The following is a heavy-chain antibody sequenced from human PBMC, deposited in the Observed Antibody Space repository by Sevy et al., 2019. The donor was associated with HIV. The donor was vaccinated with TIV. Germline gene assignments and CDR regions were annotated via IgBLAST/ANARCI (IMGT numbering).Heavy chain of an antibody. CDR3: TRLRMAHDY. J-gene: IGHJ4*02. V-gene: IGHV3-73*01. Sequence: GGSLRLSCAASGFTFSGSAMHWVRQASGKGLEWVGRIRSKANSYATAYAASVKGRFTISRDDSKNTAYLQMNSLKTEDTAVYCGTRLRMAHDYWGQGTLVTVSS. CDR1: GFTFSGSA. CDR2: IRSKANSYAT. D-gene: IGHD5-12*01.